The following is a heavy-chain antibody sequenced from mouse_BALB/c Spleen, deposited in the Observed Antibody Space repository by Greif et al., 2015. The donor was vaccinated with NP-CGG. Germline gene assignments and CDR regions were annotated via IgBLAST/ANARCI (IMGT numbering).Heavy chain of an antibody. V-gene: IGHV3-6*02. CDR3: AREGGVWYYAMDY. Sequence: EVQLQQSGPGLVKPSQSLSLTCSVTGYSITSGYYWNWIRQFPGNKLEWMGYISYDGSNNYNPSLKNRISITRDTSKNQFFLKLNSVTTEDTATYYCAREGGVWYYAMDYWGQGTSVTVSS. D-gene: IGHD2-10*02. J-gene: IGHJ4*01. CDR2: ISYDGSN. CDR1: GYSITSGYY.